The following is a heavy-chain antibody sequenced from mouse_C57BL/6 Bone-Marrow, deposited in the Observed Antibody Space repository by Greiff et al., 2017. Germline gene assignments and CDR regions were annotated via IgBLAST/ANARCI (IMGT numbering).Heavy chain of an antibody. V-gene: IGHV1-82*01. CDR1: GYAFSSSW. J-gene: IGHJ2*01. D-gene: IGHD2-5*01. CDR3: ARRDYSNPYYFDY. CDR2: IYPGDGDT. Sequence: QVQLQQSGPELVKPGASVKISCKASGYAFSSSWMNWVKQRHGKGLEWIGRIYPGDGDTNYNGKFKGKATLTADKSSSTAYMQLSSLTSEDSAVYFCARRDYSNPYYFDYWGQGTTLTVSS.